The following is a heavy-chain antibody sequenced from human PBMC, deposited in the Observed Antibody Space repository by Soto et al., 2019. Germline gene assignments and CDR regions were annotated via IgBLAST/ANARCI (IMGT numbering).Heavy chain of an antibody. V-gene: IGHV1-69*13. Sequence: RASVKVSCKASGGTFSSYAISWVRQAPGQGLEWMGGIIPIFGTANYAQKFQGRVTITADESTSTAYMELSSLRSEDTAVYYCARDHWITGTTQTNWFDPWGQGTLVTAPQ. CDR3: ARDHWITGTTQTNWFDP. D-gene: IGHD1-7*01. CDR1: GGTFSSYA. CDR2: IIPIFGTA. J-gene: IGHJ5*02.